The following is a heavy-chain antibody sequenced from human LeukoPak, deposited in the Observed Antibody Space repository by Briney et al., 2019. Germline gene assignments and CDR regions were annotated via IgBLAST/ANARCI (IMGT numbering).Heavy chain of an antibody. J-gene: IGHJ6*03. CDR3: AKYLYGWPQKNYFYYYMDV. V-gene: IGHV3-23*01. CDR2: ISGSGGST. CDR1: GFTFSSYA. Sequence: PGGSLRLSCAASGFTFSSYAMSWVRQAPGKGLEWVSAISGSGGSTYYADSVKGRFTISRDNSKSTLYLHMDSLKAEDTAIYYCAKYLYGWPQKNYFYYYMDVWGKGTTVTVSS. D-gene: IGHD2-8*02.